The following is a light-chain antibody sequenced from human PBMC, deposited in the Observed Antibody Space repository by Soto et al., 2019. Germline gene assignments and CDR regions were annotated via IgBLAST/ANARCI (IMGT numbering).Light chain of an antibody. V-gene: IGKV3-20*01. J-gene: IGKJ1*01. CDR3: QQRGGSPPTWT. CDR1: QRITTNP. CDR2: DAS. Sequence: EIVLTQSPGTLSLSPGERATLSCRASQRITTNPLGWYQQKPGQAPRLLIYDASNRATGIPDRFSGSGSGTDFTLTISRLEPEDFAVYYCQQRGGSPPTWTFGQGTKVDIK.